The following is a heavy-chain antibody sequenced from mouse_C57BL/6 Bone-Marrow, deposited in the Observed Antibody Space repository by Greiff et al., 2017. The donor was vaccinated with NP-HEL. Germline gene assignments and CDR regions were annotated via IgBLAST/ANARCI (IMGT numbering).Heavy chain of an antibody. CDR3: ARGGYYGSSYVRFDY. J-gene: IGHJ2*01. D-gene: IGHD1-1*01. CDR2: IYPGSGNT. CDR1: GYTFTDYY. V-gene: IGHV1-76*01. Sequence: VQLQQSGAELVRPGASVKLSCKASGYTFTDYYINWVKQRPGQGLEWIARIYPGSGNTYYNEKFKGKATLTAEKSSSTAYMQLSSLTSEDSAVYFCARGGYYGSSYVRFDYWGQGTTLTVSS.